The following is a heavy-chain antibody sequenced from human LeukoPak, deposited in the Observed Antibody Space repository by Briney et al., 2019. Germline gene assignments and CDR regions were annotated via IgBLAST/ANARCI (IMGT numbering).Heavy chain of an antibody. Sequence: ASVKVSCKASGYTFTSYAMHWVRQAPGQRLEWMGWINAGNGNTKYPQKFQGRVTIVRDTSASTAYMELSSLRSEDTAVYYCARVGYYGSGSYYNDYGMDVWGQGTTVTVSS. CDR1: GYTFTSYA. D-gene: IGHD3-10*01. J-gene: IGHJ6*02. CDR3: ARVGYYGSGSYYNDYGMDV. CDR2: INAGNGNT. V-gene: IGHV1-3*01.